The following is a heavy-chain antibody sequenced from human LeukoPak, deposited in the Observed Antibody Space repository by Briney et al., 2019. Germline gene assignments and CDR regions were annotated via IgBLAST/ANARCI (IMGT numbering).Heavy chain of an antibody. Sequence: SVKVSCKASGGTFSSYAISWVRQAPGQGLEWMGGIIPIFGTANYAQKFQGRVTITTDESTSTACMELSSLRSEDTAVYYCARSHIAAAGTAAFDIWGQGTMVTVSS. CDR2: IIPIFGTA. J-gene: IGHJ3*02. CDR3: ARSHIAAAGTAAFDI. V-gene: IGHV1-69*05. D-gene: IGHD6-13*01. CDR1: GGTFSSYA.